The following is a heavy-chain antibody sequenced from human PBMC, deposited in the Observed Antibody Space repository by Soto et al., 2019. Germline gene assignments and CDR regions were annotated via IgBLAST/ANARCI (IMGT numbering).Heavy chain of an antibody. V-gene: IGHV1-69*01. D-gene: IGHD3-22*01. CDR2: IIPIFGTA. CDR3: ASVPNAESYYYDSSGYYSFDY. Sequence: QVQLVQSGAEVKKPGSSVKVSCKASGGTFSSYAISWVRQAPGQGLEWMGGIIPIFGTANYAQKFQGRVTITESEYTTTAFMELSSLGSEDTAVYYCASVPNAESYYYDSSGYYSFDYWGQGPLVTVSS. J-gene: IGHJ4*02. CDR1: GGTFSSYA.